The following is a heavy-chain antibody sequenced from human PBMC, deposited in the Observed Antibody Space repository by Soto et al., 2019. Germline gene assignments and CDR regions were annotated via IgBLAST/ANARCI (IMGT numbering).Heavy chain of an antibody. D-gene: IGHD1-1*01. CDR2: VYYNGDT. V-gene: IGHV4-59*01. J-gene: IGHJ4*02. CDR1: GDSMSTNY. Sequence: PSETLSLTCIVSGDSMSTNYWHWIRQPPGKALEWIGYVYYNGDTNYNPSLNSRVTISVDTSMNQLSLRLSSVTAADTAVYYCAGGGTPRVKHYLDYWGQGALVTVST. CDR3: AGGGTPRVKHYLDY.